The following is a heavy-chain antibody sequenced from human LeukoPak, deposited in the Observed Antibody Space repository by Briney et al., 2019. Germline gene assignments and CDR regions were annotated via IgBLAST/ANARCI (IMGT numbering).Heavy chain of an antibody. CDR2: IYYSGST. V-gene: IGHV4-59*01. CDR1: GGSISSYY. Sequence: PSETLSLTCTVSGGSISSYYWSWIRQPPGKGLEWIGYIYYSGSTNYNPSLKSRVTISVDTSKNQFSLKLSSVTAADTAVYYCARAMGVLTGYRGYWYFDLWGRGTLVTVSS. CDR3: ARAMGVLTGYRGYWYFDL. D-gene: IGHD3-9*01. J-gene: IGHJ2*01.